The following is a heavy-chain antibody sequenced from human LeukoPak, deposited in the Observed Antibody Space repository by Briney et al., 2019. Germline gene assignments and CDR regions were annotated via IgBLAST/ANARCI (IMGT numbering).Heavy chain of an antibody. V-gene: IGHV3-7*01. CDR1: GFTFSGHW. Sequence: GGSLRLSCAASGFTFSGHWMSWVRQAPGKGLEWVANINQGGSDKYYVDSVKGRFIISRDNANNLLYLQVDSLRGEDTAVYYCTRDRSRAEDDWGQGTLVTVSS. D-gene: IGHD1-14*01. CDR2: INQGGSDK. J-gene: IGHJ4*02. CDR3: TRDRSRAEDD.